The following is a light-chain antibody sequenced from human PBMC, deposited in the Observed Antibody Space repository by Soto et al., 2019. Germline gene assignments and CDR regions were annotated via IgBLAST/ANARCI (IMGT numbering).Light chain of an antibody. V-gene: IGKV4-1*01. Sequence: DIVMTQSPDSLAVSLGERATINCKSSQSVLYSSNTKNYLAWYQQKPGQPPKLLIYWASTRESGVPDRFSGSGSGTDFTLTISSLQAEDVAVYYCQQYYSTPWTFGQGTMVDVK. J-gene: IGKJ1*01. CDR1: QSVLYSSNTKNY. CDR3: QQYYSTPWT. CDR2: WAS.